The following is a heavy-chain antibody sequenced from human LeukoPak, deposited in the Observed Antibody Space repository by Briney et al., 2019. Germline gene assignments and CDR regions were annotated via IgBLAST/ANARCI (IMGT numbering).Heavy chain of an antibody. CDR1: GFTFDAFG. CDR2: IRGDAGST. J-gene: IGHJ4*01. CDR3: ARVWAWGSGNYFDN. V-gene: IGHV3-20*04. Sequence: GGSLQVSCAASGFTFDAFGMTWVRQAPGKGLEWVSAIRGDAGSTGYADSVKGRFTISRDNAKNSLYLQMNSLRVEDTALYYCARVWAWGSGNYFDNWGHGNLVTVSS. D-gene: IGHD7-27*01.